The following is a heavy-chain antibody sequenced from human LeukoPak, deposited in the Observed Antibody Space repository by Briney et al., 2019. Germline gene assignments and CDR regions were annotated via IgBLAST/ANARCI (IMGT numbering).Heavy chain of an antibody. CDR3: ARHKGFSSAWYADY. CDR1: GYSFTNYW. V-gene: IGHV5-51*01. Sequence: GESLKISCKASGYSFTNYWTGWVRQMPGKGLEWMGITYPAASDTRYSQSFQGQVTISADKSIDTAYLQWSSLKASDTAIYYCARHKGFSSAWYADYWGQGTLVTVAS. J-gene: IGHJ4*02. D-gene: IGHD6-19*01. CDR2: TYPAASDT.